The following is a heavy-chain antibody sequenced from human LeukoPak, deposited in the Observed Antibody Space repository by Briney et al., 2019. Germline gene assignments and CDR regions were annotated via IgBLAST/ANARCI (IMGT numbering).Heavy chain of an antibody. J-gene: IGHJ5*02. D-gene: IGHD5-12*01. V-gene: IGHV3-21*01. CDR2: ISSSSSYI. Sequence: GGSLRLSFAASGFTFRTYSMNWVRQAPGKGLEWVSSISSSSSYIYYADSVKGRFTISRDNAKNSLYLQMNSLRAEETAVYYCARDGEGYSGYVLFDPWGQGTLVTVSS. CDR1: GFTFRTYS. CDR3: ARDGEGYSGYVLFDP.